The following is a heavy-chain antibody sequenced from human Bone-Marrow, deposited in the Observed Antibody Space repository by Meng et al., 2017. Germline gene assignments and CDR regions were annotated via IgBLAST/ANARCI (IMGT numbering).Heavy chain of an antibody. Sequence: VQLQQWGAGLWKPSEALSLTCAGYGGSLSGYDWSWIRQPPGKGLEWIGEINHSGSTNYNPSLKSRVTISVDTSKNQFSLKLSSVTSADTAVYYCARAKRIYSGYGWWFDPWGQGTLVTVSS. J-gene: IGHJ5*02. CDR3: ARAKRIYSGYGWWFDP. V-gene: IGHV4-34*01. CDR1: GGSLSGYD. D-gene: IGHD5-12*01. CDR2: INHSGST.